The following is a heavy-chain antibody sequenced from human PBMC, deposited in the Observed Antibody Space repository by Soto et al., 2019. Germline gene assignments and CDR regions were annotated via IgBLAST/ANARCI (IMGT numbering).Heavy chain of an antibody. V-gene: IGHV3-30-3*01. D-gene: IGHD2-2*01. Sequence: QVLLVDSGGGVVQPGRSLRLSCAASGFTFSSYAMNWVRQAPGKGMEWVALISHDGINKYYADSVQGRFTIPRDSSTNTLYLQMNSLRAADTAVYYCGRCTSTSCHLGSDYWGQGALVTVSS. CDR1: GFTFSSYA. CDR2: ISHDGINK. CDR3: GRCTSTSCHLGSDY. J-gene: IGHJ4*02.